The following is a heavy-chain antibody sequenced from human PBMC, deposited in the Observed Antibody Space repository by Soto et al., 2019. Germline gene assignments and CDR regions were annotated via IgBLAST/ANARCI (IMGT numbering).Heavy chain of an antibody. V-gene: IGHV1-18*01. Sequence: QVHLVQSGVEVKTPGASVKVSCQASGYTFFTYDISWVRQAPGQGLEWLGWISTYSGDTKYAQKFQGRLTMTTDTSPTPAYLALRSLRSDDTAVYYCARHHGPTTSENWFDPWGQGTLVTVSS. CDR1: GYTFFTYD. CDR3: ARHHGPTTSENWFDP. CDR2: ISTYSGDT. D-gene: IGHD5-12*01. J-gene: IGHJ5*02.